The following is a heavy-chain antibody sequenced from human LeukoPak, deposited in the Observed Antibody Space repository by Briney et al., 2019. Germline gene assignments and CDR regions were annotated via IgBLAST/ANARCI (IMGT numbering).Heavy chain of an antibody. CDR2: IIPIFGTA. Sequence: SMKVSCKASGDSFSSSAFSWVRQVPGQGLEWMGGIIPIFGTANYAQKLQGRVTITADMSATTVYLEVSSLRSDDTAVYFCARAPSMVRGVPNWFDPWGQGTLITVSS. J-gene: IGHJ5*02. V-gene: IGHV1-69*06. CDR3: ARAPSMVRGVPNWFDP. D-gene: IGHD3-10*01. CDR1: GDSFSSSA.